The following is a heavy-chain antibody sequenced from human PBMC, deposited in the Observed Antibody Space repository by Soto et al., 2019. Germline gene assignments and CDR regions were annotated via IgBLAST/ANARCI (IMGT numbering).Heavy chain of an antibody. CDR3: ARSHDGYDWTFDFDY. CDR2: IYPGDSDT. J-gene: IGHJ4*02. V-gene: IGHV5-51*01. CDR1: GYSFTNYW. Sequence: PGESLKISCKGSGYSFTNYWIGWVRQMPGKGLEWMGIIYPGDSDTRYSPSFQGQVTFSADKSITTAYLQWSSLKASDTAMYYCARSHDGYDWTFDFDYWGQGTLVTVSS. D-gene: IGHD5-12*01.